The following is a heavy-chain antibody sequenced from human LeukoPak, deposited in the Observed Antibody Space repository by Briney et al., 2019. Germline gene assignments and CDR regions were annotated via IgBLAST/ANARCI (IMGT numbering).Heavy chain of an antibody. CDR1: GFSFSSYA. Sequence: GGSLRLSCAVSGFSFSSYAVSWVCLAQGPGVGWDSAISGCGGSTYCADSVKGRFTISRDNSKNTLYLQMNSLRAEDTAVYYCAKDGSPEYYYDSSGYPYYFDYWGQGTLVTVSS. CDR2: ISGCGGST. V-gene: IGHV3-23*01. D-gene: IGHD3-22*01. CDR3: AKDGSPEYYYDSSGYPYYFDY. J-gene: IGHJ4*02.